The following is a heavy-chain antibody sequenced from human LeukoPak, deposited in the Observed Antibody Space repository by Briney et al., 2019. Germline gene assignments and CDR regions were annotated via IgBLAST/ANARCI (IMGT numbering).Heavy chain of an antibody. CDR2: IYPGDSDT. Sequence: GESLKISCQGSGYSFTTYWIGWVRPMPGKGLEWMGIIYPGDSDTRYSPSFQGQVTISTDKSISTAYLQWSSLKASDTAMYYCARSSERTLDYWGQGTLVTVSS. CDR1: GYSFTTYW. V-gene: IGHV5-51*01. J-gene: IGHJ4*02. CDR3: ARSSERTLDY.